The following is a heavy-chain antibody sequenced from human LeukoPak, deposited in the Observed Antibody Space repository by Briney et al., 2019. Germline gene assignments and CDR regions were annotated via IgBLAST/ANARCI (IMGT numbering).Heavy chain of an antibody. Sequence: ASVKVSCKASGYTLTSYGISWVRQAPGQGLEWMGWISAYNGNTNYAQKLQGRVTMTTDSSTSTAYMELRSLGSDDTAVYYCARDKGSGWYSDYWGQGPLVTVSA. CDR1: GYTLTSYG. V-gene: IGHV1-18*01. CDR2: ISAYNGNT. J-gene: IGHJ4*02. CDR3: ARDKGSGWYSDY. D-gene: IGHD6-19*01.